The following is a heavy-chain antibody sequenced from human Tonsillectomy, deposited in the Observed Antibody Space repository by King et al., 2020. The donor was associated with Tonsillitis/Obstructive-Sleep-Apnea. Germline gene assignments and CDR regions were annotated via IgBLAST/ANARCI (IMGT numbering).Heavy chain of an antibody. Sequence: QLVQSGAEVKNPGASVKVSCKASGYTFTGYYMHWVRQAPGQGPEWMGWINPNSGGTNYAQKFQGRVTMTRDTSISTAYMELSRLRSDDTAVYYCSRPFFAVAGKYGMDVWGQGTTVTVSS. CDR2: INPNSGGT. CDR3: SRPFFAVAGKYGMDV. J-gene: IGHJ6*02. D-gene: IGHD6-19*01. CDR1: GYTFTGYY. V-gene: IGHV1-2*02.